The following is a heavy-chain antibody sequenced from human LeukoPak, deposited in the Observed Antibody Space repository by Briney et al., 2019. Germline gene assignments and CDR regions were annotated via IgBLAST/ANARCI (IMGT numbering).Heavy chain of an antibody. V-gene: IGHV3-64D*06. J-gene: IGHJ4*02. Sequence: GGSLRLSCSASGFTFSSYSMHWVRQAPGKGLEHVSGISNNGDITSYADSLKGRFTISRDNSKNTLYLQMSRLRPENTAVYYCVKNDYDLLTGYHFFHYWGQGTLVTVSS. CDR1: GFTFSSYS. D-gene: IGHD3-9*01. CDR2: ISNNGDIT. CDR3: VKNDYDLLTGYHFFHY.